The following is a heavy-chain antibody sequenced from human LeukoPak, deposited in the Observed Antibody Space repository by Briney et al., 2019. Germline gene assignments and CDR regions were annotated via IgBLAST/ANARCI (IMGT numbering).Heavy chain of an antibody. D-gene: IGHD3-10*01. CDR2: IRYDGSNK. CDR3: ANARGSYGSPSGAFDI. Sequence: PGGSLRLSCAASGFTFSIYGMHWVRQAPGKGLQWVAFIRYDGSNKYYADSMKGRFTISRDNSKNTLYLQMNSLRGGDTALYYCANARGSYGSPSGAFDIWGQGTMVTVSS. CDR1: GFTFSIYG. J-gene: IGHJ3*02. V-gene: IGHV3-30*02.